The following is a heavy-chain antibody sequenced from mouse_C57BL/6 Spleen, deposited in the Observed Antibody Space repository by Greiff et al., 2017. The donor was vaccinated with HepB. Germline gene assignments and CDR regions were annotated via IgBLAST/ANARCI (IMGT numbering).Heavy chain of an antibody. D-gene: IGHD1-1*01. J-gene: IGHJ4*01. CDR2: IHPNSGST. CDR3: ARSPSYGSSLYYAMDY. Sequence: VQLQQPGGELVKPGASVKLSCKASGYTFTSYWMHRVKQRPGQGLAWIGMIHPNSGSTNYNEKFKSKDTLTVVKSSSTAYMQLSSLTSEDSAVNYCARSPSYGSSLYYAMDYWGQGTSVTVSS. V-gene: IGHV1-64*01. CDR1: GYTFTSYW.